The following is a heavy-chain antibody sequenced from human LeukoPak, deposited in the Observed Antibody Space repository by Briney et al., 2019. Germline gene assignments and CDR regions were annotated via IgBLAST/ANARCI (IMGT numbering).Heavy chain of an antibody. CDR1: GGTFSSYA. CDR3: ARDLMAEEDIVVVVAATGFDY. Sequence: GASVKVSCKASGGTFSSYAISWVRQAPGQGLEWMGRINPNSGGTNYAQKFQGRVTMTRDTSISTAYMELSRLRSDDTAVYYCARDLMAEEDIVVVVAATGFDYWGQGTLVTVSS. D-gene: IGHD2-15*01. CDR2: INPNSGGT. J-gene: IGHJ4*02. V-gene: IGHV1-2*06.